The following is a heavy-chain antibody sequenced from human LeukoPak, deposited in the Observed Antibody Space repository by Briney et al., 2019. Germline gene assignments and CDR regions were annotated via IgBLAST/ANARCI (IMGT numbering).Heavy chain of an antibody. V-gene: IGHV1-69*01. D-gene: IGHD2-2*01. CDR1: GGTFSSYA. CDR2: IIPIFGTA. Sequence: SVKVSCKASGGTFSSYAISWVRQAPGQGLEWMGGIIPIFGTANYAQKFQGRVTITADESTSTAYMELSSLRSEDTAVYYCAREYTVVVKSFDPWGQGTLVTVSS. J-gene: IGHJ5*02. CDR3: AREYTVVVKSFDP.